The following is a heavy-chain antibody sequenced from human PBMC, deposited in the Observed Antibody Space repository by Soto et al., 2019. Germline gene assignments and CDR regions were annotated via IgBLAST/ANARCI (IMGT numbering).Heavy chain of an antibody. J-gene: IGHJ4*02. CDR1: GFTFNSLS. Sequence: QVHLVESGGGMVQPGTSLRLSCTASGFTFNSLSLHWVRQRPDKGLEWVAVISFDGRVTYYADFVKGRFTLSRDNSKNTIYLQVNRLRAEDTAVYYCAREPYGDSQYFDYWGQGTLVTVSS. D-gene: IGHD2-21*02. V-gene: IGHV3-30*04. CDR2: ISFDGRVT. CDR3: AREPYGDSQYFDY.